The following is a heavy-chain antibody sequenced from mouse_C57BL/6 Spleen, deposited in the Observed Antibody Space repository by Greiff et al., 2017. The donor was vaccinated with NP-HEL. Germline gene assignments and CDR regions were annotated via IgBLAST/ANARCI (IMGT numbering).Heavy chain of an antibody. J-gene: IGHJ1*03. CDR3: ARRRGGPYWYFDV. CDR1: GFNIKDYY. V-gene: IGHV14-2*01. D-gene: IGHD1-1*02. CDR2: IDPEDGET. Sequence: VQLQQSGAELVKPGASVKLSCTASGFNIKDYYMHWVKQRTEQGLEGIGRIDPEDGETKYAPKFQGKATITADTSANTAYLQLSRLSSEDTAVYYGARRRGGPYWYFDVWGTGTTVTVSS.